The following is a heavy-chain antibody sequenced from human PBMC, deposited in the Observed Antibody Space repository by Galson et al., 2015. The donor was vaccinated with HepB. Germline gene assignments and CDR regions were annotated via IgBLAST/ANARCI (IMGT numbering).Heavy chain of an antibody. CDR2: ISSSSSYI. D-gene: IGHD2-21*01. CDR3: ARDVYCGGDCYGGDFDY. CDR1: GFTFSSYS. Sequence: SLRLSCAVSGFTFSSYSMNWVRQAPGKGLEWVSSISSSSSYIYYADSVKGRFTISRDNAKNSLYLQMNSLRAEDTAVYYCARDVYCGGDCYGGDFDYWGQGTLVTVSS. V-gene: IGHV3-21*01. J-gene: IGHJ4*02.